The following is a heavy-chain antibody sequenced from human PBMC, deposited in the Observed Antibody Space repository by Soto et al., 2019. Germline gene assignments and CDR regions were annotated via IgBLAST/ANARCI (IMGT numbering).Heavy chain of an antibody. CDR1: GYTFTSYA. V-gene: IGHV1-3*01. D-gene: IGHD2-15*01. CDR2: INASNGNT. J-gene: IGHJ4*02. CDR3: ARVVVAPSDF. Sequence: QVQLVQSGAEVKKPGASVKVSCKASGYTFTSYAIHWVRQAPGQRLEWVGWINASNGNTKYSQKFQGRVTITRDPSACIAHSEVSSLGSEDTAVCFWARVVVAPSDFWGQGTLVTVS.